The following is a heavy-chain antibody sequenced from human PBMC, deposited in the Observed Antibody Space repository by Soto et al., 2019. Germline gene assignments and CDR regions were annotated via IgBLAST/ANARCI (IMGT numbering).Heavy chain of an antibody. J-gene: IGHJ2*01. D-gene: IGHD6-19*01. V-gene: IGHV1-24*01. Sequence: ASVTVSCKVSGYTLTELSMHWVRPAPGQGLEWMGGFDPEDGQIKYAQKFQGRVTMTEDTSTDTGYVERSSLRSAGTAVQRWVTVPSRGYFDHWGRGTLVTVSS. CDR1: GYTLTELS. CDR3: VTVPSRGYFDH. CDR2: FDPEDGQI.